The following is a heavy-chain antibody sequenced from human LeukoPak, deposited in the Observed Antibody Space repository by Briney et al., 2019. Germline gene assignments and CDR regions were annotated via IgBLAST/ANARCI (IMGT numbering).Heavy chain of an antibody. V-gene: IGHV3-74*01. D-gene: IGHD1-7*01. CDR2: INSVGSST. J-gene: IGHJ4*02. CDR1: GFTFSSFW. CDR3: ARDNWNYGFDY. Sequence: GGSLRLSCAASGFTFSSFWMHWVRQAPGKGLVWVSRINSVGSSTSYADSVKGRFTISRHNSKNTLYLQMNSLRAEDTAVYYCARDNWNYGFDYWGQGTLVTVSS.